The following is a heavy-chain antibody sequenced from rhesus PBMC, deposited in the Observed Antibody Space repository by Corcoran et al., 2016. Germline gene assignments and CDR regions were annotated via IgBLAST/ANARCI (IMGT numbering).Heavy chain of an antibody. CDR1: GVTFSSYG. Sequence: EVQLVESGGGLVQPGGSLRLSCADSGVTFSSYGMYGVRQAPGQGLGWISTINSGGGSTYYADAVKGRFTISRDNSKNTLSLQMNSLRAEDTAVYYCAKRHCTGSDCYALDSWGQGVVVTVSS. CDR3: AKRHCTGSDCYALDS. J-gene: IGHJ6*01. CDR2: INSGGGST. D-gene: IGHD2-21*01. V-gene: IGHV3S25*01.